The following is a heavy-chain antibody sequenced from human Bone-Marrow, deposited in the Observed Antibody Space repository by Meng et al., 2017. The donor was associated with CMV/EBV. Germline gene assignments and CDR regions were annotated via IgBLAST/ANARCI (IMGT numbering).Heavy chain of an antibody. Sequence: SETLSLTCTVSGGSISSYYWSWIRQPPGKGLEWIGYIYYSGSTNYNPSLKSRVTISVDTPKNQFSLKLSSVTAADTAVYYCARDEGPYYYDSSGPGGNWFDPWGQGTLVTVSS. CDR2: IYYSGST. J-gene: IGHJ5*02. D-gene: IGHD3-22*01. V-gene: IGHV4-59*01. CDR3: ARDEGPYYYDSSGPGGNWFDP. CDR1: GGSISSYY.